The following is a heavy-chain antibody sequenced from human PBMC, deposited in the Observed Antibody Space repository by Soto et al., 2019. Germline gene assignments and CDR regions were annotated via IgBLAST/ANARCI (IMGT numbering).Heavy chain of an antibody. V-gene: IGHV4-39*01. J-gene: IGHJ6*02. CDR2: IYYSGST. CDR1: GGSISSGGYY. D-gene: IGHD3-9*01. CDR3: ARPIWNYYDILTGPGYYYGMDV. Sequence: PSETLSLTCTVSGGSISSGGYYWGWIRQHPGTGLEWIGRIYYSGSTYYNPSLKSRVTISVDTSMNQFSLKLSSVTAADTAVYYCARPIWNYYDILTGPGYYYGMDVWGQGTTVTVSS.